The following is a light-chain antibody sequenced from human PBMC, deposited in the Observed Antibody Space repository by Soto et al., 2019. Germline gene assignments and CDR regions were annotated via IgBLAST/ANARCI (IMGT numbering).Light chain of an antibody. CDR2: DAS. V-gene: IGKV1-5*01. CDR3: QQYNSYTWT. J-gene: IGKJ1*01. CDR1: QSFSSTY. Sequence: TQSPGTLSLSPGERATLSCRASQSFSSTYLAWYQQKPGKAPKLLIYDASSLESGVPSRFSGSGSGTEFTLTISSLQPDDFATYYCQQYNSYTWTFGQGTKVDIK.